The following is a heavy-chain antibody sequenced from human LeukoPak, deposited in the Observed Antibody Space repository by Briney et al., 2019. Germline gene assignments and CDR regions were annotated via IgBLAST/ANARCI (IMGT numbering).Heavy chain of an antibody. CDR3: ARDRHWTNDWVFDY. V-gene: IGHV4-59*01. CDR1: GGSICTYY. J-gene: IGHJ4*02. D-gene: IGHD1/OR15-1a*01. Sequence: SETLSLTCTVSGGSICTYYWSWIRQPPGKGLEWIGYIYYNGYTDYNPSLKSRVTISLRTSKNQFSLKLSSVTAADTAVYYCARDRHWTNDWVFDYWGQGTLVTVSS. CDR2: IYYNGYT.